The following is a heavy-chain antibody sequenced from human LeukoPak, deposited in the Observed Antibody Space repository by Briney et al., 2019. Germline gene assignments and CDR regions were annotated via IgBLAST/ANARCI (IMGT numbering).Heavy chain of an antibody. J-gene: IGHJ4*02. D-gene: IGHD6-19*01. V-gene: IGHV4-34*01. CDR2: INHSGST. CDR1: GGSFSGYY. CDR3: ARGRGGQWLANFDY. Sequence: SETLSLTCAVYGGSFSGYYWSWIRQPPGKGLEWIGEINHSGSTNYNPSLKSRVTISVDTSKNQFSLKLSSVTAADTAVYYCARGRGGQWLANFDYWGQGTLVTVSS.